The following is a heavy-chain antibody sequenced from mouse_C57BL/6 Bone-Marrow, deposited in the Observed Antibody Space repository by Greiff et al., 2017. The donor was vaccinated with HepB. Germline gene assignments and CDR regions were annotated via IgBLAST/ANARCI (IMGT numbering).Heavy chain of an antibody. D-gene: IGHD1-1*01. J-gene: IGHJ3*01. V-gene: IGHV1-7*01. CDR2: INPSSGYT. CDR1: GYTFTSYW. Sequence: QVQLQQSGAELAKPGASVKLSCKASGYTFTSYWMHWVKQRPGQGLEWIGYINPSSGYTKYNQKFKDKATLTADKSSSTAYMQLSSLTYEDSAVYYCAKRVFIYYYGSSYAWFAYWGQGTLDTVSA. CDR3: AKRVFIYYYGSSYAWFAY.